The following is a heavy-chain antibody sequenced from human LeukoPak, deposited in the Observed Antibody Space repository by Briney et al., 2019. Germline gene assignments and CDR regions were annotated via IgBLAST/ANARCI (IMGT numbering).Heavy chain of an antibody. Sequence: GGSLRLSCAASGFSVSNNYMSWVRQAPGKGLEWVSVIYSGGSTFYADSVKGRFTISRDNAKNSLYLQMNSLRDEDTAVYYCARASGYSSSWYDYWGQGTLVTVSS. D-gene: IGHD6-13*01. CDR1: GFSVSNNY. V-gene: IGHV3-66*01. CDR3: ARASGYSSSWYDY. CDR2: IYSGGST. J-gene: IGHJ4*02.